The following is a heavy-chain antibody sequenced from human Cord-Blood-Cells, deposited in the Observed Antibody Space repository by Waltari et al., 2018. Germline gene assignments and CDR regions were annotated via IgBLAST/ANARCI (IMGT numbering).Heavy chain of an antibody. CDR1: GGTLRIYS. CDR2: ITPIFGTA. Sequence: QVQLVQSGAEVKKPGSSVEVSCKASGGTLRIYSISWVRQAHGQGLEWMGGITPIFGTANYPQKFQGRVTITADESTSTAYMELSSLRSEDTAVDYCARELYDFWSGYYDYWGQGTLVTVSS. CDR3: ARELYDFWSGYYDY. J-gene: IGHJ4*02. V-gene: IGHV1-69*01. D-gene: IGHD3-3*01.